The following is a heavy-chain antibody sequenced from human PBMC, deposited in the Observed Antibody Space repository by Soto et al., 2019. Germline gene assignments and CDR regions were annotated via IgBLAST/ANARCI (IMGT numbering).Heavy chain of an antibody. V-gene: IGHV4-4*02. J-gene: IGHJ5*02. CDR3: ARDRAGISYWGRQNWFDP. D-gene: IGHD6-13*01. CDR2: IDHSGST. Sequence: LSLTCAVSGCSISSSNWLSCVRQPPVKGLEWIGEIDHSGSTNYNPALKSRVTISVDKSKNQFSLKLSSVTAADTAVYYCARDRAGISYWGRQNWFDPWGQGTLVTVSS. CDR1: GCSISSSNW.